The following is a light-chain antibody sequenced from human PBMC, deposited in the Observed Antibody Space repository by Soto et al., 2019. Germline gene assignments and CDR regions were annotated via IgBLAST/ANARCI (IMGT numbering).Light chain of an antibody. V-gene: IGKV3-15*01. CDR3: QQYNNWPPMYT. J-gene: IGKJ2*01. Sequence: EIVMTQSPATLSVSPGERATLSCRVSQSVSSNLAWYQQKPGQAPRLLIYGASTRATGIPARFSGSGSGTEFTLTISSLQSEDFAVYYWQQYNNWPPMYTFGQGTKLEIK. CDR1: QSVSSN. CDR2: GAS.